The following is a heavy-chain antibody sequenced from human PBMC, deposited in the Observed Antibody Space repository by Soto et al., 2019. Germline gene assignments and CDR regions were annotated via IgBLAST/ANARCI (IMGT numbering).Heavy chain of an antibody. Sequence: QVQLQQRGAGLLKPSETLALTCGVYRGSFSGFYWTWIRQTPGKGLEWIGEINHSGSTNYNPSFKNRVTISVDRSTNYFSLKMTSVTAADAAVYYCARGRGYVYGSNFYGMDVWGQGTTVTVSS. D-gene: IGHD5-18*01. CDR3: ARGRGYVYGSNFYGMDV. CDR1: RGSFSGFY. V-gene: IGHV4-34*01. J-gene: IGHJ6*02. CDR2: INHSGST.